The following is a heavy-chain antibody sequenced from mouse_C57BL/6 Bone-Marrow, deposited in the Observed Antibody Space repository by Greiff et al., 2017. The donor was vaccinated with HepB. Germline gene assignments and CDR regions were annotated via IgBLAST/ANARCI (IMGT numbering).Heavy chain of an antibody. V-gene: IGHV14-4*01. Sequence: VQLKQSGAELVRPGASVKLSCTASGFNIKDDYMHWVKQRPEQGLEWIGWIDPENGDTEYASKFQGKATITADTSSNTAYLQLSSLTSEDTAVYYCTTFYGSSYVRYFDVWGTGTTVTVSS. J-gene: IGHJ1*03. CDR1: GFNIKDDY. CDR3: TTFYGSSYVRYFDV. CDR2: IDPENGDT. D-gene: IGHD1-1*01.